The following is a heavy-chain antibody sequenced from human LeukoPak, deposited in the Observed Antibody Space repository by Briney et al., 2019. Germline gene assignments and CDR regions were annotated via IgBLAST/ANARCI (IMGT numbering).Heavy chain of an antibody. J-gene: IGHJ6*03. CDR1: GFTFSRYS. Sequence: GRSLRLSCAASGFTFSRYSLNWVRQAPGKGLEWVAVISYDGSNKYYADSVKGRITISRDNSKNTLYLQMNSLRAEDTAVYYCARSGDYCSSTSCLPPYYYYYMDVWGKGTTVTVSS. CDR2: ISYDGSNK. D-gene: IGHD2-2*01. V-gene: IGHV3-30-3*01. CDR3: ARSGDYCSSTSCLPPYYYYYMDV.